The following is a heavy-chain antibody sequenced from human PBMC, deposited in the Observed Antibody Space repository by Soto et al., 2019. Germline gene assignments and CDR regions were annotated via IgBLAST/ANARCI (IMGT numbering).Heavy chain of an antibody. J-gene: IGHJ5*02. D-gene: IGHD3-16*01. Sequence: LRLSCAASGFTFTSYSMNWVRQAPGQGLEWVSYITSKGTTIKYADSVKGRFTVSRDNAKNSLYLQLNSLRDEDTAVYYCAREMGACSDSSCYPGPYDSWGQGTLVTVSS. CDR1: GFTFTSYS. CDR2: ITSKGTTI. CDR3: AREMGACSDSSCYPGPYDS. V-gene: IGHV3-48*02.